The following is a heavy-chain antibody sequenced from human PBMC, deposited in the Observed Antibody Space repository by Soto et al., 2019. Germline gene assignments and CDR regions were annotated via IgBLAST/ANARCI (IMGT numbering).Heavy chain of an antibody. J-gene: IGHJ4*02. V-gene: IGHV3-11*01. Sequence: QGQLVKSGGGLVKPGGSLRLSCAASGFTFSDYYMSWIRQAPGKGLEWVSYISSSGSTIYYADSLKGRFTITRDNVKNSLYLQRNSLRAEVTAVYYGARRQYLRCSGGSCYYDYWGQGTLVTVSS. CDR2: ISSSGSTI. D-gene: IGHD2-15*01. CDR3: ARRQYLRCSGGSCYYDY. CDR1: GFTFSDYY.